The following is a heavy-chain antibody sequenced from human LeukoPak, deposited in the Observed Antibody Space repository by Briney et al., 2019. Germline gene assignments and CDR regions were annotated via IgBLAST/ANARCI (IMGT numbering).Heavy chain of an antibody. CDR3: AKKYYDILTGYYVQYSAMDV. CDR2: ISGSADKT. Sequence: GGSLRLSCAASGFTFSSYAMSWVRQAPGQGLEWVSAISGSADKTYYADSVKGRFTISRDNSKNTLHLQMNSLRAEDTAVYYCAKKYYDILTGYYVQYSAMDVWGQGTTVTVSS. D-gene: IGHD3-9*01. CDR1: GFTFSSYA. J-gene: IGHJ6*02. V-gene: IGHV3-23*01.